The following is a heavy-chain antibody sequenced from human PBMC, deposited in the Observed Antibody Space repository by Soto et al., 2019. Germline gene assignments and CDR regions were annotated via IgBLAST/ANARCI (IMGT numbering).Heavy chain of an antibody. CDR2: ISGSGGST. CDR3: AKGHGDGPCADGAFEI. D-gene: IGHD4-17*01. J-gene: IGHJ3*02. V-gene: IGHV3-23*01. CDR1: GFTFSSYA. Sequence: EVQLLESGGGLVQPGGSLRLSCAASGFTFSSYAMSWVRQAPGKGLEWVSAISGSGGSTYYADSVKGRFTISRDNSKYTLYLQMNSTRADDTAVYYCAKGHGDGPCADGAFEIWGQGTMVTVSS.